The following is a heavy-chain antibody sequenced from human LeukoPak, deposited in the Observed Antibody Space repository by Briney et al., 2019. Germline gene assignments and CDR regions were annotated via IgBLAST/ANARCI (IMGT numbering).Heavy chain of an antibody. D-gene: IGHD6-19*01. CDR1: GFTFSSYA. J-gene: IGHJ4*02. CDR2: ISGSGGST. CDR3: AKDGVNNPYSSGWYAHFDY. Sequence: PGGSLRLSCAASGFTFSSYAMSWVRQAPGKGLEWVSAISGSGGSTYYAESVKGRFTISGDNSRDTLYLQMNSLRAEDTAVYYCAKDGVNNPYSSGWYAHFDYWGQGTLVTVSS. V-gene: IGHV3-23*01.